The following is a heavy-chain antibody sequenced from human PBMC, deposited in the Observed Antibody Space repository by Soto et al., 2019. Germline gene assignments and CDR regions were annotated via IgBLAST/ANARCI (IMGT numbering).Heavy chain of an antibody. J-gene: IGHJ6*02. V-gene: IGHV3-7*03. CDR3: ASSGTSSSSWRGEGYYGMDL. CDR1: GFTFSSYW. CDR2: IKQDGSEK. Sequence: GGSLRLSCAASGFTFSSYWMSWVRQAPGKGLEWVANIKQDGSEKYYVDSVKGRFTISRDNAKNSLYLQMNSLRAEDTAVYYCASSGTSSSSWRGEGYYGMDLWGQGTTVTVSS. D-gene: IGHD6-13*01.